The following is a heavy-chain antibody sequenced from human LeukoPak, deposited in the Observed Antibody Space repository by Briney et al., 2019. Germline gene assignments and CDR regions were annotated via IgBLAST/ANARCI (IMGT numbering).Heavy chain of an antibody. CDR2: INWNGGST. Sequence: PGGSLRLSCAASGFTFDDYGMSWVRQAPGKGLEWVSGINWNGGSTGYADSVKGRFTISRDNSKNTLYLQMNSLRAEDTAVYYCAKKGCDFWSGSYFDYWGQGTLVTVSS. J-gene: IGHJ4*02. CDR3: AKKGCDFWSGSYFDY. D-gene: IGHD3-3*01. V-gene: IGHV3-20*04. CDR1: GFTFDDYG.